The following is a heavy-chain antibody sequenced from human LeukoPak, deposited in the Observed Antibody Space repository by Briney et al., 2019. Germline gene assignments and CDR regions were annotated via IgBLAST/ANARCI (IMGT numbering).Heavy chain of an antibody. D-gene: IGHD1-1*01. CDR3: ARAIATGVTLRGFFDY. Sequence: PSGTLSLTCSVSGDSISTGGDYWGWFRRPPGKGLEWIGNIDYSGSTYYSPSLRGRVTITVDTSKNSFSLKVNSLTAADTAVYYRARAIATGVTLRGFFDYWGQGTLVTVSS. V-gene: IGHV4-39*02. J-gene: IGHJ4*02. CDR1: GDSISTGGDY. CDR2: IDYSGST.